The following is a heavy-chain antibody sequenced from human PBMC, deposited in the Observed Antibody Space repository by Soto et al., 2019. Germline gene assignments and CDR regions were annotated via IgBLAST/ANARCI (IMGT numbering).Heavy chain of an antibody. D-gene: IGHD4-4*01. Sequence: GEYLKISCQISGYSFSTYWLAWVRQMPGKGLELMGLIYPADSDTRYSTSFQGQVTLSADKSITTAYLHLSNLKASDTAMYYCARSWNDFGTYGAFDYWGQGTRVTVSS. CDR1: GYSFSTYW. CDR2: IYPADSDT. V-gene: IGHV5-51*01. J-gene: IGHJ4*02. CDR3: ARSWNDFGTYGAFDY.